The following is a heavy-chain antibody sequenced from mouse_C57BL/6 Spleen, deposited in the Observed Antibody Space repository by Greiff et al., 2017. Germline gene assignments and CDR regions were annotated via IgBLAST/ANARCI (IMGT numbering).Heavy chain of an antibody. CDR2: INPGNGGT. V-gene: IGHV1-53*01. CDR1: GYTFTSYW. CDR3: AGIYYNYVGLAY. D-gene: IGHD2-4*01. Sequence: QVQLQQSGPELVKPGASVKLSCKASGYTFTSYWMNWVKQRPGQGLEWIGNINPGNGGTNYNEKVKSKATLTVDKSSSTAYMQLSSLTSEDSAVYYCAGIYYNYVGLAYWGQGTLVTVSA. J-gene: IGHJ3*01.